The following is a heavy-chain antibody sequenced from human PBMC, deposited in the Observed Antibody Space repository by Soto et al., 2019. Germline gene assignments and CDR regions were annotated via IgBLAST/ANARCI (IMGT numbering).Heavy chain of an antibody. CDR1: GYSFTSYW. CDR2: IDPSDSYT. J-gene: IGHJ6*02. Sequence: GESLKISCKGSGYSFTSYWISWVRQMPGKGLEWMGRIDPSDSYTNYSPSFQGHVTISADKSISTAYLQWSSLKASDTAMYYCARQGLIVVVPAAKHYYGMDVWGQGTTVTVSS. D-gene: IGHD2-2*01. V-gene: IGHV5-10-1*01. CDR3: ARQGLIVVVPAAKHYYGMDV.